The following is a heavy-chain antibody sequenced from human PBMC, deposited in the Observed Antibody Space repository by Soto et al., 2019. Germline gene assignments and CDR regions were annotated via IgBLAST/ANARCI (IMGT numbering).Heavy chain of an antibody. CDR3: ARRVPGSMDV. CDR2: ISSNGSST. V-gene: IGHV3-74*01. J-gene: IGHJ6*02. Sequence: GGSLRLSCAASGFTFSSYSMSWVRQDPGKGLEWVSRISSNGSSTSYADSVKGRFTISRDNAKNTLYLQMNSLRAEDTAVYYCARRVPGSMDVWGQGTTVTVSS. CDR1: GFTFSSYS.